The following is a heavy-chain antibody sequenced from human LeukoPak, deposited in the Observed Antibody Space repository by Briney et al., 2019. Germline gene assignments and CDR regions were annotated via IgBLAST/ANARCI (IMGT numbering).Heavy chain of an antibody. V-gene: IGHV1-8*03. CDR2: MNPNTGNA. J-gene: IGHJ4*02. Sequence: ASVKVSCKAYGYTFTNFDINWVRQATGQGLEWMGWMNPNTGNAGYAQKFQDRVTITWDASISTAYMDLSSLRSEDTAVYYCARVGYSNSYDYWGQGTLVTVSS. D-gene: IGHD4-11*01. CDR1: GYTFTNFD. CDR3: ARVGYSNSYDY.